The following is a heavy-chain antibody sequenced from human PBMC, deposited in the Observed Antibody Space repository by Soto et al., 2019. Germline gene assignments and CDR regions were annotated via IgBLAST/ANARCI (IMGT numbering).Heavy chain of an antibody. D-gene: IGHD4-4*01. CDR1: GGSINSDEYY. CDR2: VYYTGST. CDR3: ARDRSNSPDLFDS. V-gene: IGHV4-30-4*01. J-gene: IGHJ4*02. Sequence: QVQLQELGPGLVKPSQTLSLTCSVSGGSINSDEYYWSWIRQPPGGGLEWIGHVYYTGSTSYSPSLKSRLTISVDTSKNQCSLRLTSVSAADAAVYYCARDRSNSPDLFDSWGQGTLVAVSS.